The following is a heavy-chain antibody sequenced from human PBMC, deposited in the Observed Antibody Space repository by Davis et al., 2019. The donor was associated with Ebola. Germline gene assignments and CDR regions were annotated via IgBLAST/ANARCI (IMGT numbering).Heavy chain of an antibody. V-gene: IGHV3-66*01. CDR1: GFTVSSNY. D-gene: IGHD2-2*01. J-gene: IGHJ6*02. Sequence: GGSLRLSCAASGFTVSSNYMSWVRQAPGKGLEWVSVIYSGGSTYYADSVKGRFTISRDNSKNTLYLQMNSLRAEDTAVYYCAKEGCSSTSCYPYYYYYGMDVWGQGTTVTVSS. CDR3: AKEGCSSTSCYPYYYYYGMDV. CDR2: IYSGGST.